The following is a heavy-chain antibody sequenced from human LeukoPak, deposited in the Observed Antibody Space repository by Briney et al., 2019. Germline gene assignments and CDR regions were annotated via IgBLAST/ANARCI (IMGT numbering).Heavy chain of an antibody. Sequence: PSGTLSLTCAVYGGSFSGYYWSWIRQPPGKGLEWIGSIYYSGSTYYNPSLKSRVTISVDTSKNQFSLKLSSVTAADTAVYHCAREYQYYYDSSGYYDYWGQGTLVTVSS. CDR2: IYYSGST. J-gene: IGHJ4*02. V-gene: IGHV4-34*01. CDR1: GGSFSGYY. CDR3: AREYQYYYDSSGYYDY. D-gene: IGHD3-22*01.